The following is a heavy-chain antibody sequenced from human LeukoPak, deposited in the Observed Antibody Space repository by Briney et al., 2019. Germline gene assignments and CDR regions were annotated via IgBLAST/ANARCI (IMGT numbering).Heavy chain of an antibody. CDR1: GFTFSTYS. CDR3: ARSRRDNYYYYYGMDV. J-gene: IGHJ6*02. D-gene: IGHD5-24*01. CDR2: ITSSSTYI. Sequence: PGGSLRLSCAASGFTFSTYSMNWVRQAPGKGLEWVSSITSSSTYIHYADSVKGRFTISRDNARNSLYLQMNSLRAEDTAVYYCARSRRDNYYYYYGMDVWGQGTTVTVSS. V-gene: IGHV3-21*01.